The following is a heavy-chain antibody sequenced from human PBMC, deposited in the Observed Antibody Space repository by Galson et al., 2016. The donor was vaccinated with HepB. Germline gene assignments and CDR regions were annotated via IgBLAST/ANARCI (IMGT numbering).Heavy chain of an antibody. CDR2: IYHSGSS. D-gene: IGHD3-10*01. J-gene: IGHJ4*02. Sequence: SETLSLTCAVSGGNVLSYYWSWIRQPPGKGLEWIGHIYHSGSSDYNPSLKSRVTMSIDTSKNQFALMLSSVTAADTAMYFRARDVNRGAIDSWGQGTLVIVTS. CDR3: ARDVNRGAIDS. CDR1: GGNVLSYY. V-gene: IGHV4-59*02.